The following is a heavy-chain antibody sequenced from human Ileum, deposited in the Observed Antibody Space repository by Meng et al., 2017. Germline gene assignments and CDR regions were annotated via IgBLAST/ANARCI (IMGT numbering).Heavy chain of an antibody. CDR3: ARGYCSGDNCYKTPGF. CDR2: SHYTGTA. CDR1: NASINNYY. Sequence: QVHVQESGPGLVKPSETLSLTCSVPNASINNYYWCWVRQPPGKGLEWIGYSHYTGTANYNPSLRGRVAISVDTSKNQVSLRVTSVTAADTAIYFCARGYCSGDNCYKTPGFWGQGTLVTVSS. D-gene: IGHD2-15*01. J-gene: IGHJ4*02. V-gene: IGHV4-59*01.